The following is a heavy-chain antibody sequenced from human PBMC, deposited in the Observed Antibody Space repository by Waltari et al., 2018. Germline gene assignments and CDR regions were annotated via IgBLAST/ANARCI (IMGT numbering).Heavy chain of an antibody. CDR2: INPNSGGT. D-gene: IGHD6-13*01. J-gene: IGHJ4*02. V-gene: IGHV1-2*06. CDR3: ARGGLAAAGTGTRYFDY. Sequence: QVQLVQSGAEVKKPGASVKVSCKASGYTFTGYYMPWVRPAPGQGLEWMGRINPNSGGTNYAQKFQVRVTMTRDTSISTAYMELSRLRSDDTAVYYCARGGLAAAGTGTRYFDYWGQGTLVTVSS. CDR1: GYTFTGYY.